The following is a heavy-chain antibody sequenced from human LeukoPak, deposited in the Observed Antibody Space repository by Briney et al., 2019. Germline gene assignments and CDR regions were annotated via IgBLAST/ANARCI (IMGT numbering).Heavy chain of an antibody. CDR2: IYYSGST. CDR3: ARDRGYYDSSGLIN. CDR1: GGSISSYY. J-gene: IGHJ4*02. Sequence: SETLSLTCTVSGGSISSYYWSWIRQPPGQGLEWIGYIYYSGSTNYNPSLKSRVTISVDTSKNQFSPKLSSVTAADTAVYYCARDRGYYDSSGLINWGQGTLVTVSS. V-gene: IGHV4-59*01. D-gene: IGHD3-22*01.